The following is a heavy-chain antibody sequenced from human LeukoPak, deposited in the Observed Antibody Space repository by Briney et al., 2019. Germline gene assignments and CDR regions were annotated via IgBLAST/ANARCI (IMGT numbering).Heavy chain of an antibody. CDR2: MNPNSGNT. CDR3: ATLPIWFGELKPA. D-gene: IGHD3-10*01. J-gene: IGHJ4*02. Sequence: ASVKVSCKASGYTFTSYDINWVRQATGQGLEWMGWMNPNSGNTGYAQKFQGRVTMTRNTSISTAYMELSSLRSEDTAVYYCATLPIWFGELKPAWGQGTLVTVSS. CDR1: GYTFTSYD. V-gene: IGHV1-8*02.